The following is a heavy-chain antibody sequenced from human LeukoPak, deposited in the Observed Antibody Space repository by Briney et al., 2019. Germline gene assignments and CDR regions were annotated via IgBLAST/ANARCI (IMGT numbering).Heavy chain of an antibody. CDR1: GGTFSGYY. D-gene: IGHD4-11*01. J-gene: IGHJ3*02. CDR2: MNPRGNVA. Sequence: GASLKVSCKAFGGTFSGYYMHWVRQAPGQGLEWMGWMNPRGNVANYAQKFRGRVTMTGDTSSSAYMELRSLISDDTAVYYCATSTGYRNTWGAFDIWGQGTTLIVSS. CDR3: ATSTGYRNTWGAFDI. V-gene: IGHV1-2*02.